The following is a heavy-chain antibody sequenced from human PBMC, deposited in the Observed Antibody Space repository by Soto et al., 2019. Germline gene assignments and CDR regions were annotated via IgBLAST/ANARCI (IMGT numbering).Heavy chain of an antibody. V-gene: IGHV4-38-2*01. D-gene: IGHD5-12*01. CDR3: ARSSGYVPGGD. CDR1: GYPISSGYY. Sequence: KASETLSLTCAVSGYPISSGYYWGWIRQPPGKGLEWIGIIHHSGSTYYNPSLRSRITMSVDTSKNQFSLKMPSVTAADTAVYYCARSSGYVPGGDWGQGILVTVSS. CDR2: IHHSGST. J-gene: IGHJ4*02.